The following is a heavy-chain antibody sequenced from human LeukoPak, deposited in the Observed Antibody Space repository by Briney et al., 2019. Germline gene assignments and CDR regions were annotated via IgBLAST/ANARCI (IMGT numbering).Heavy chain of an antibody. CDR2: ISHSGRT. Sequence: PSETLSLTCIVSGGSINNYYWSWIRQPPGKGLEWIGEISHSGRTTYNPSLKSRVSISVDTSKNQFSLKVRSVTAADTAVYWCARGPHDYSSGWYTWGQGTLVTVSS. CDR1: GGSINNYY. V-gene: IGHV4-34*01. CDR3: ARGPHDYSSGWYT. J-gene: IGHJ5*02. D-gene: IGHD6-19*01.